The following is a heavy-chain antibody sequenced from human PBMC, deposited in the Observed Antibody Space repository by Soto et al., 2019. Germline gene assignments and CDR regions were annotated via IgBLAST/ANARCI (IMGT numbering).Heavy chain of an antibody. CDR3: ARGSRGRFLEWLAFDY. Sequence: QVQLVQSGAEVKKPGSSVKASCKASGGTFSSYAISWVRQAPGQGLEWMGGIIPIFGTANYAQKFQGRVTITADESTSTAYMELSSLRSEDTAVYYCARGSRGRFLEWLAFDYWGQGTLVTVSS. D-gene: IGHD3-3*01. V-gene: IGHV1-69*01. CDR2: IIPIFGTA. J-gene: IGHJ4*02. CDR1: GGTFSSYA.